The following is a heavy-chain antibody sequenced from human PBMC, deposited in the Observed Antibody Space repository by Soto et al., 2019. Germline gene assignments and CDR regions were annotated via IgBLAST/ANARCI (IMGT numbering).Heavy chain of an antibody. Sequence: EVQLLESGGGLVQPGGSLRLSCAASGFTFGNYAFSWVRQAPGKGLEWVSVISGGGAATYYPDSVKGPFTTSRDNYKNTVYLQMNSLRAEDTAVYYCAKHSLGSITLPALYYFDYWGQGTLVTVSS. V-gene: IGHV3-23*01. D-gene: IGHD7-27*01. CDR3: AKHSLGSITLPALYYFDY. CDR1: GFTFGNYA. CDR2: ISGGGAAT. J-gene: IGHJ4*02.